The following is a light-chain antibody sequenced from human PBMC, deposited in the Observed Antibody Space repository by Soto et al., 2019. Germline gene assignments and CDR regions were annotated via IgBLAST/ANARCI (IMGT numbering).Light chain of an antibody. CDR1: QSISSW. Sequence: DIQMTQSPSTLSASVGDRVTITCLASQSISSWLAWYQQKPGKAPKLLIYKASSLESGVPSRFSGSGSGTEFTLTISSLQPDDFATYYCQQYSIFSLTFCGGTKVEIK. J-gene: IGKJ4*01. V-gene: IGKV1-5*03. CDR3: QQYSIFSLT. CDR2: KAS.